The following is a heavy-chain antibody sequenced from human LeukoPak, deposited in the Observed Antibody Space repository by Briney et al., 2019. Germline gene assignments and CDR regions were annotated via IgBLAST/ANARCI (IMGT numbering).Heavy chain of an antibody. CDR3: AKLNRIVGAFGAFDI. V-gene: IGHV3-30*02. J-gene: IGHJ3*02. CDR2: IRYDGSNK. CDR1: GFTFSSYG. Sequence: PGGSLRLSCAASGFTFSSYGMHWVRQAPGKGLEWVAFIRYDGSNKYYADSVKGRFTISRDNSKNTLYLQMNSLRAEDTAVYYCAKLNRIVGAFGAFDIWSQGTMVTVSS. D-gene: IGHD1-26*01.